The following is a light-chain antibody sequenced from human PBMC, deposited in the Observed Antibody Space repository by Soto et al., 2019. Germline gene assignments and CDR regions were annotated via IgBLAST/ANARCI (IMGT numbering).Light chain of an antibody. CDR2: WAS. J-gene: IGKJ4*01. CDR3: QQYYNTPLP. CDR1: QSVLYTSNNKNY. V-gene: IGKV4-1*01. Sequence: DIVMTQSPDSLAVSLGERATINCKSSQSVLYTSNNKNYFAWYQQKPGQPPKLLIYWASTRESGVPDRFSGSGSGTHFTLTISSLQAEDVAVYYCQQYYNTPLPFGGGTKWIS.